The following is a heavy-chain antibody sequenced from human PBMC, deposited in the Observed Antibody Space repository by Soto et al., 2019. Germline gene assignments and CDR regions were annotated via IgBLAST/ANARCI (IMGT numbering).Heavy chain of an antibody. Sequence: ASVKVSCKASGYTFTSYYMHWVRQAPGQGLEWMGIINPGGGSTTYAQKFQGRVTVTRDTSASTAYMELSSLRSEDTAVYYCAFYDSSGYYYYFDYWGQGTLVTVSS. J-gene: IGHJ4*02. D-gene: IGHD3-22*01. CDR1: GYTFTSYY. CDR3: AFYDSSGYYYYFDY. CDR2: INPGGGST. V-gene: IGHV1-46*03.